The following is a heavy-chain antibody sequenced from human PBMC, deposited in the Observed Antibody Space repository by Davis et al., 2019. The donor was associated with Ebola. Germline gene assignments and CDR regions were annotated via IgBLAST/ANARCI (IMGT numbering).Heavy chain of an antibody. Sequence: SVTVSCMASGFTFSSSALQWVRQARGQRLEWIGWIVVGSGNTNYAQKFQERVTFTRDMSTNMAYMELSSLGSEDTAIYYCAAHTGVADPWGYYYGMDVWGQGTTVTVSS. V-gene: IGHV1-58*01. CDR3: AAHTGVADPWGYYYGMDV. D-gene: IGHD7-27*01. CDR2: IVVGSGNT. CDR1: GFTFSSSA. J-gene: IGHJ6*02.